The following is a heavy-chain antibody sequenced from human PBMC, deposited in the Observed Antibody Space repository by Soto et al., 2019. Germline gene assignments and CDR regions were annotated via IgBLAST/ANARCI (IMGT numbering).Heavy chain of an antibody. CDR3: ARLPLDSDLYYYYYMDV. Sequence: SETLSLTCTVSGGSISSYYWSWIRQPPGKGLEWIGYIYYSGSTNYNPSLKSRVTISVDTSKNQFSLKLSSVTAADTAGYYCARLPLDSDLYYYYYMDVWGKGTTVTVSS. V-gene: IGHV4-59*08. D-gene: IGHD2-15*01. CDR2: IYYSGST. CDR1: GGSISSYY. J-gene: IGHJ6*03.